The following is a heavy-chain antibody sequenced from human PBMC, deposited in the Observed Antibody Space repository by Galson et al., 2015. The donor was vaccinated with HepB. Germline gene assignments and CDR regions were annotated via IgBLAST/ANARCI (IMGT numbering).Heavy chain of an antibody. D-gene: IGHD2-15*01. CDR1: GGTFSSYT. CDR2: IIPILGIA. Sequence: SVKVSCKASGGTFSSYTISWVRQAPGQGLEWMGRIIPILGIANYAQKFQGRVTITADKSTSTAYMELSSLRSEDTAVYYCARDGGPPRVVAATNGMDVWGQGTTVTVSS. CDR3: ARDGGPPRVVAATNGMDV. V-gene: IGHV1-69*04. J-gene: IGHJ6*02.